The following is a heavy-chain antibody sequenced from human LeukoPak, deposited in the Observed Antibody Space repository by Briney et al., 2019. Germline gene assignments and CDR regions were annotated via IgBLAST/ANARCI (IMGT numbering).Heavy chain of an antibody. Sequence: AETLSLTCTVSGGSISSHYWSWVRQPPGKGLEGMGDIYYSGRTNYNPSLKSGGTISVEKSKNRISRKLSYGAAAATAVCYVGRVSFLLGSSPHVGWFDPWGQGTLVTVSS. D-gene: IGHD7-27*01. CDR2: IYYSGRT. J-gene: IGHJ5*02. CDR1: GGSISSHY. V-gene: IGHV4-59*11. CDR3: GRVSFLLGSSPHVGWFDP.